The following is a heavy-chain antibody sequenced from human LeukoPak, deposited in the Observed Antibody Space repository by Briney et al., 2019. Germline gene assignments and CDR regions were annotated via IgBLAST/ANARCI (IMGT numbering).Heavy chain of an antibody. CDR3: ARDLCHGGSCFHFDS. J-gene: IGHJ4*02. CDR2: INPDSGAT. D-gene: IGHD2-15*01. Sequence: GASVKVSCKTSGYTFTDYYVHWVRQAPGQGLDWLSCINPDSGATNFAQRFQGRVTMTRDTSVNTVHMELNRLRSDDTAVYYCARDLCHGGSCFHFDSWGQGTLVTVSS. V-gene: IGHV1-2*02. CDR1: GYTFTDYY.